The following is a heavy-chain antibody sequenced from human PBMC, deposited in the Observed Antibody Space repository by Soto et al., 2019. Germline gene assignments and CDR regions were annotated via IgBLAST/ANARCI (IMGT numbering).Heavy chain of an antibody. CDR3: ARDKEAYDFWSGYYGSFDP. J-gene: IGHJ5*02. CDR1: GGSISSGGYY. D-gene: IGHD3-3*01. CDR2: IYYSGST. V-gene: IGHV4-31*03. Sequence: PSEPLSLTCTVSGGSISSGGYYWSLIRKHPGKGLEWIGYIYYSGSTYYNPSLKSRVTISVDTSKNQFSLKLSSVTAADTAVYYCARDKEAYDFWSGYYGSFDPWGQGTLVTVSS.